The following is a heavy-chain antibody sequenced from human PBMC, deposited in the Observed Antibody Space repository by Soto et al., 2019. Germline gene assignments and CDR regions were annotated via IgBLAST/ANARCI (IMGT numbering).Heavy chain of an antibody. Sequence: GGSLRLSCAASGFTFSSYEMNWVRQAPGKGLEWVSYISSSGSTIYYADSVKGRFTISRDNAKNSLYLQMNSLRAEDTAVYYCARQYYDFWSGYSRYYYGMDVWGQGTTVTSP. CDR3: ARQYYDFWSGYSRYYYGMDV. CDR1: GFTFSSYE. D-gene: IGHD3-3*01. CDR2: ISSSGSTI. J-gene: IGHJ6*02. V-gene: IGHV3-48*03.